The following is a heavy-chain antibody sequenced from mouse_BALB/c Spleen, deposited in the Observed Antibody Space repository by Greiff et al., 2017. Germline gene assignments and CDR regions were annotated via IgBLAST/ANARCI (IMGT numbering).Heavy chain of an antibody. CDR3: ARVEVKWFAY. D-gene: IGHD2-2*01. CDR2: ISSGGSYT. J-gene: IGHJ3*01. Sequence: EVKVVESGGGLVKPGGSLKLSCAASGFTFSSYAMSWVRQSPEKRLEWVAEISSGGSYTYYPDTVTGRFTISRDNAKNTLYLEMSSLRSEDTAMYYCARVEVKWFAYWGQGTLVTVSA. V-gene: IGHV5-9-4*01. CDR1: GFTFSSYA.